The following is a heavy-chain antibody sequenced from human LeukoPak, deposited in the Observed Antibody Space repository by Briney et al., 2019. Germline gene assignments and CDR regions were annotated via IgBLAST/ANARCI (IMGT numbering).Heavy chain of an antibody. V-gene: IGHV1-2*02. CDR3: ARDLAGDYVAFDY. J-gene: IGHJ4*02. Sequence: ASVKVSCKASGYTFTSYYMHWVRQAPGQGLEWMGWINPNSGGTNYAQKFQGRVTMTRDTSISTAYMELSRLRSDDTAVYYCARDLAGDYVAFDYWGQGTLVTVSS. D-gene: IGHD4-17*01. CDR1: GYTFTSYY. CDR2: INPNSGGT.